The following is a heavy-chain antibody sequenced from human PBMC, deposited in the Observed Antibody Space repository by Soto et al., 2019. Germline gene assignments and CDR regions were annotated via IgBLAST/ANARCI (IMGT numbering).Heavy chain of an antibody. J-gene: IGHJ4*02. CDR3: ARGRPGVRGIRFDS. V-gene: IGHV4-34*01. CDR1: DGSFSDFY. CDR2: INHSGAT. D-gene: IGHD3-10*01. Sequence: QVHLQQWGAGLLKPSETLSLTCAVYDGSFSDFYRSWIRQPPGKGLEWIGEINHSGATNYNPSLKSRVTISVDTSKNQFSLKVSSVTAADTAVYYCARGRPGVRGIRFDSWGQGTLVTVSS.